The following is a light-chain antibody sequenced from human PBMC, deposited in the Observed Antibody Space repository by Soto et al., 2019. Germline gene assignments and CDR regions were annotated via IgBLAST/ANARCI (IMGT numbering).Light chain of an antibody. CDR2: DAS. CDR1: QSVSSY. Sequence: EIVLTQSPATLSSSPGERATRSCRASQSVSSYLAWYQQKPGQAPRLLIYDASNRATGIPARFSGSGSGTEFTLTISRLEPEDFAVYYCQQRSNWPLLTFGGGTKVEIK. V-gene: IGKV3-11*01. J-gene: IGKJ4*01. CDR3: QQRSNWPLLT.